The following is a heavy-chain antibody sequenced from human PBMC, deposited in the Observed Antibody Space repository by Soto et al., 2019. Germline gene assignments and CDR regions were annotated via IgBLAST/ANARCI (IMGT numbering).Heavy chain of an antibody. Sequence: QVQLQESGPGLVKPSETLSLTCTVSGGSISSYYWTWIRQPPGKGLEWIGYIYYSGSTNYNPSFKSRVTISVDTSKNQFSLKLSSVTAADTAVYYCARRYGGNLDYWGQGTLVTVSS. D-gene: IGHD2-15*01. J-gene: IGHJ4*02. CDR2: IYYSGST. CDR3: ARRYGGNLDY. CDR1: GGSISSYY. V-gene: IGHV4-59*08.